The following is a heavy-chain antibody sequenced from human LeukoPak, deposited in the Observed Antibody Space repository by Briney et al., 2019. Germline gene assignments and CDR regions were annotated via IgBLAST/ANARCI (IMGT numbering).Heavy chain of an antibody. CDR3: ARGYCAGSGCSSPPHY. CDR1: GFTFSTYW. J-gene: IGHJ4*02. Sequence: PGGSLRLSCAASGFTFSTYWMTWVRRAAGKGLEWVANIEPDGSEKNYVDSVKGRFTISRGNAKNTLYLQMNSLRAEDTAVYYCARGYCAGSGCSSPPHYWGQGTLVSVSS. D-gene: IGHD2-15*01. CDR2: IEPDGSEK. V-gene: IGHV3-7*04.